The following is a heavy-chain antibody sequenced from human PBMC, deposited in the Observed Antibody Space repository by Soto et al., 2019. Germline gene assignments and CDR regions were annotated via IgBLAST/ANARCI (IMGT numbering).Heavy chain of an antibody. Sequence: TSETLSLTCSVSGAALNSGNYYWSWIRQVPGKGLEWIGHIYVTGAVDYNPSLRDRITISQDTSERQFSLNLRLVTAADTAVYYCARLRIAINKYKWFDPWGQGNLVTVSS. J-gene: IGHJ5*02. V-gene: IGHV4-31*03. CDR1: GAALNSGNYY. CDR3: ARLRIAINKYKWFDP. CDR2: IYVTGAV. D-gene: IGHD2-21*01.